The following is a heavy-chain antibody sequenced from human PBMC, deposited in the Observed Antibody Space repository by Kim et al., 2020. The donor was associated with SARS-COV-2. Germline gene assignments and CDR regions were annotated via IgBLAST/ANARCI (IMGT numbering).Heavy chain of an antibody. V-gene: IGHV4-4*02. CDR1: GGSISSSNW. Sequence: SETLSLTCAVSGGSISSSNWWSWVRQPPGKGLEWIGEIYHSGSTNYNPSLKSRVTISVDKSKNQFSLKLSSVTAADTAVYYCARVNLEEQLVRADGDAFEMWGRGTMVTVSS. CDR2: IYHSGST. CDR3: ARVNLEEQLVRADGDAFEM. J-gene: IGHJ3*02. D-gene: IGHD6-6*01.